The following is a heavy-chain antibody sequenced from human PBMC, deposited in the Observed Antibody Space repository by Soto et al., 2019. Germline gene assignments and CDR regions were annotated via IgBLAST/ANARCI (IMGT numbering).Heavy chain of an antibody. Sequence: QVQLVQSGAEVKKPGASVKVSCKASGYTFTSYGISWVRQAPGQGLEWMGWISAYNGNTNYAQKLQGRVTMTTDTSTSTAYMELRSLRSDGTAVYYCAREGGGICSSTSCSAYDFWSGYYSGVGYYYYGMDVWGQGTTVTVSS. CDR1: GYTFTSYG. CDR3: AREGGGICSSTSCSAYDFWSGYYSGVGYYYYGMDV. D-gene: IGHD3-3*01. V-gene: IGHV1-18*01. CDR2: ISAYNGNT. J-gene: IGHJ6*02.